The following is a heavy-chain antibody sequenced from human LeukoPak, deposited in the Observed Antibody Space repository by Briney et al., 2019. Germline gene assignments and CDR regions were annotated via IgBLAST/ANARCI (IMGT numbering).Heavy chain of an antibody. V-gene: IGHV3-73*01. Sequence: GGSLRLSCAASGFTFSGSALHWVRQASGKGLEWVGRITSRAQDYATAYAASLKDRFTISRDDSKNTAYLQMNSLKTEDTAVYYCARRGVRRDDDAFDIWGQGTMVTVSS. CDR2: ITSRAQDYAT. CDR3: ARRGVRRDDDAFDI. D-gene: IGHD3-10*01. J-gene: IGHJ3*02. CDR1: GFTFSGSA.